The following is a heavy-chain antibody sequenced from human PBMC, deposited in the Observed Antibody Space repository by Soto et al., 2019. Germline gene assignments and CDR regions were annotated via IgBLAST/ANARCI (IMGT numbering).Heavy chain of an antibody. CDR3: ARGASITMVRGKHRLHY. CDR2: INHSGST. CDR1: GGSFSGYY. D-gene: IGHD3-10*01. Sequence: PSETLSLTCAVYGGSFSGYYWSWIRQPPGKGLEWIGEINHSGSTNYNPSLKSRVTISVDTSKNQFSLKLSSVTAADTAVYYCARGASITMVRGKHRLHYWGQGTLVTVSS. J-gene: IGHJ4*02. V-gene: IGHV4-34*01.